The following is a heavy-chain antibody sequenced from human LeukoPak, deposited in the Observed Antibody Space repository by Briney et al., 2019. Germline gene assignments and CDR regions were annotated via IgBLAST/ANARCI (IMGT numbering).Heavy chain of an antibody. D-gene: IGHD6-13*01. CDR3: ARGSDTAAGLY. CDR1: GGSFSGYY. V-gene: IGHV4-34*01. Sequence: KPSETLSLTCAVYGGSFSGYYWGWIRQPPGQGLEGIGEINHSGSTNYNPSLKSRVSISVDSSKNQFALKVSSVTAADTAVYYCARGSDTAAGLYWGQGTLVTASS. CDR2: INHSGST. J-gene: IGHJ4*02.